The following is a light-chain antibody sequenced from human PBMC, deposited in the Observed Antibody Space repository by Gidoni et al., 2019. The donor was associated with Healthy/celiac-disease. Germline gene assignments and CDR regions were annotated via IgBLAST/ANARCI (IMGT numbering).Light chain of an antibody. CDR1: QSVRSSY. V-gene: IGKV3-20*01. Sequence: EIVLTPSPGTLSLSPGARATLSCRASQSVRSSYVAWYQQKPGQAPRRLIYGASSRATGIPDRCSGSGSGTDFTLTISRLEPEDFAVYYCQQYGSSPLTFXGXTKVXIK. CDR3: QQYGSSPLT. CDR2: GAS. J-gene: IGKJ4*01.